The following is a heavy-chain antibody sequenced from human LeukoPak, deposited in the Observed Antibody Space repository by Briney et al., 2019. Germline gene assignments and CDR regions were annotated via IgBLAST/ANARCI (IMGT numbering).Heavy chain of an antibody. CDR2: IYYSGST. Sequence: SETLSLTCTVSGGSISSGGYYWSWIRQHPGKGLEWIGYIYYSGSTYYNPSLKSRVTISVDTSKNQFSLKLSSVTAADTAVYYCARGGESLRFLEWLYLPGMDVWGQGTTVTVSS. D-gene: IGHD3-3*01. CDR3: ARGGESLRFLEWLYLPGMDV. J-gene: IGHJ6*02. V-gene: IGHV4-31*02. CDR1: GGSISSGGYY.